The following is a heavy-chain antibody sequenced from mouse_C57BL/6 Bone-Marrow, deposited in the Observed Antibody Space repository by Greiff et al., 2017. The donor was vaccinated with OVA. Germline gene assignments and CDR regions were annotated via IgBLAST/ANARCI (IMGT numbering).Heavy chain of an antibody. D-gene: IGHD2-3*01. J-gene: IGHJ4*01. V-gene: IGHV3-6*01. CDR1: GYSITRGYY. Sequence: EVHLVESGPGLVKPSQSLSLTCSVTGYSITRGYYWNWIRQFPGNKLEWMGYISYDGSNNYNPSLKNRISITRDTSKNQFFLKLNSVTTEDTATYYCARDNDGYYLDYWGQGTSVTVSS. CDR3: ARDNDGYYLDY. CDR2: ISYDGSN.